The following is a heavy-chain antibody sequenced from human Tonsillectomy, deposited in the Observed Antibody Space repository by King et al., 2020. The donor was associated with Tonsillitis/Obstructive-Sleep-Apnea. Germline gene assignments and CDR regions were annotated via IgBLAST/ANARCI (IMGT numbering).Heavy chain of an antibody. Sequence: VQLVESGGGLVQPGGSLRLSCAASGFTFSSYTMTWVRQAPGKGLEWVSTLTGSAFSTYYADSVKGRFTISRDNSKNTVHLQMNSPRAEDTAIYYCAKGRGDDDAFDIWGQGTMVTVSS. J-gene: IGHJ3*02. D-gene: IGHD4-17*01. CDR3: AKGRGDDDAFDI. CDR1: GFTFSSYT. V-gene: IGHV3-23*04. CDR2: LTGSAFST.